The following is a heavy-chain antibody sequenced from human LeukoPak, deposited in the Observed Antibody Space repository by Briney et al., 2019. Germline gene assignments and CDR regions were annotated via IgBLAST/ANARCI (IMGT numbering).Heavy chain of an antibody. CDR2: ISGSGGNT. D-gene: IGHD3-22*01. J-gene: IGHJ4*02. CDR3: ARSVYDTSNFDY. CDR1: GFTFSNYA. V-gene: IGHV3-23*01. Sequence: GGSLRLSCAASGFTFSNYAMNWVRQAPEKGLEWVSGISGSGGNTYYADSVKGRFTISRDNAKNSLYLQMNSLRAEDTAVYYCARSVYDTSNFDYWGQGTLVTVSS.